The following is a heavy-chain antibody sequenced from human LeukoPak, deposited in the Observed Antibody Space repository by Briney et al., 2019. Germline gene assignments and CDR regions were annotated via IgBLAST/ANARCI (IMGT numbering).Heavy chain of an antibody. V-gene: IGHV3-21*01. CDR2: ISSSSSLI. J-gene: IGHJ6*03. CDR1: GFTFSSYR. Sequence: GGSLRLSCAASGFTFSSYRMNWVREAPGKGLEWVSSISSSSSLIKYADSEKGRLTISRDNAKNSLYLQMNSLRAEDTAVYYCARMPSHSNYAYYFMDVWGKGTTVTVSS. CDR3: ARMPSHSNYAYYFMDV. D-gene: IGHD4-11*01.